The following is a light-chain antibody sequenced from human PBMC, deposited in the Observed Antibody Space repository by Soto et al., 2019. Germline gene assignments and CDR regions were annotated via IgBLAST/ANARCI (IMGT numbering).Light chain of an antibody. J-gene: IGLJ1*01. CDR3: QVWVLSSDLGV. CDR1: NIGSKS. Sequence: SYELTQPPSVSVAPGQTARITCGGNNIGSKSVHWYQQKPGQAPVLVVYDDSSRPSGIPERFSGSNSGNTATLTISRVEAGDEADCYCQVWVLSSDLGVFGTGTKLTVL. V-gene: IGLV3-21*02. CDR2: DDS.